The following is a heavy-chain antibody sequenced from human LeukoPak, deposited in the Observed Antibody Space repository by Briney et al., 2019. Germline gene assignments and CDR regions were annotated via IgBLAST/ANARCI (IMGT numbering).Heavy chain of an antibody. CDR1: GYFIRSGFY. CDR2: FYHSGST. D-gene: IGHD2-21*02. CDR3: ARRTCGSDCYSVDY. J-gene: IGHJ4*02. V-gene: IGHV4-38-2*02. Sequence: SETLSLTCTVSGYFIRSGFYWGWIRQPPGKGLEWIGSFYHSGSTNYNPSLKSRVTISVDTSKNQFSLKLSSVTAADTAVYYCARRTCGSDCYSVDYWGQGNMVTVSS.